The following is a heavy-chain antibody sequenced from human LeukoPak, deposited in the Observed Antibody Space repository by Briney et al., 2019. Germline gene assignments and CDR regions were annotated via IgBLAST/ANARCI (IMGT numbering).Heavy chain of an antibody. CDR3: AREGPQLRRYYYGMDV. Sequence: GRSLRLSCAASGFTFSSYGMHWVRQAPGKGLEWVAVIWYDGSNKYYADSVKGRFTISRDNSKNTLYLQMNSLRAEDTAVYYCAREGPQLRRYYYGMDVWGQGTTVTVSS. CDR2: IWYDGSNK. D-gene: IGHD1-7*01. CDR1: GFTFSSYG. J-gene: IGHJ6*02. V-gene: IGHV3-33*01.